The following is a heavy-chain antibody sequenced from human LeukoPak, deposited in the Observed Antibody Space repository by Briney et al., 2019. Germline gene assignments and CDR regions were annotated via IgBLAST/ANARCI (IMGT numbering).Heavy chain of an antibody. CDR1: GYTFTSYD. CDR3: ARRNYGDYLGDDY. Sequence: ASVKVSCKASGYTFTSYDINWVRQATGQGLEWMGWMNPNSGNTGYAQKLQGRVTITRNTSISTAYMELSSLRSEDTAVYYRARRNYGDYLGDDYWGQGTLVTVSS. CDR2: MNPNSGNT. J-gene: IGHJ4*02. V-gene: IGHV1-8*03. D-gene: IGHD4-17*01.